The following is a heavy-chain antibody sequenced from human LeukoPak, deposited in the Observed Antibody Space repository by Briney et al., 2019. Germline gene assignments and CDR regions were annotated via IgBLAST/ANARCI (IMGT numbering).Heavy chain of an antibody. J-gene: IGHJ3*02. D-gene: IGHD5-18*01. CDR2: MYYNERT. V-gene: IGHV4-59*01. CDR1: GGSISSYY. CDR3: ARRGYSYGFFSAFDI. Sequence: PSETLSLTCTVSGGSISSYYWSWIRQPPGKGLEWIGYMYYNERTNYNPSLKSRVTISVDTSKNQFSLKLSSVTAADTAVYYCARRGYSYGFFSAFDIWGQGTMVTVSS.